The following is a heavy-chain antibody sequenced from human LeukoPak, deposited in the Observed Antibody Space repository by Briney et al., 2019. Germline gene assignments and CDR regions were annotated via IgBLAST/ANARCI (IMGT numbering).Heavy chain of an antibody. V-gene: IGHV3-74*01. CDR3: ARELGRGGSAFDV. Sequence: TGGSLRLSCEASGFSLSNHWMHWVRQAPGKGLVWVAHIDPDGSVANYGDFVKGRFTISRDNAKNTLYLQMDSLRAEDTAVYYCARELGRGGSAFDVWGQGTMVTVSS. D-gene: IGHD3-16*01. CDR1: GFSLSNHW. CDR2: IDPDGSVA. J-gene: IGHJ3*01.